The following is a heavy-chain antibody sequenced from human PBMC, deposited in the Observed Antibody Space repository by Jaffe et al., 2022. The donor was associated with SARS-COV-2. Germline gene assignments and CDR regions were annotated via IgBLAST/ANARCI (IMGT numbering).Heavy chain of an antibody. D-gene: IGHD2-2*02. CDR2: VYHNGDT. CDR1: GASVSSSNW. CDR3: TRDLYTPPDV. Sequence: QVQLQESGPGLVKPSDTLSLTCAVSGASVSSSNWWSWVRQPPGKGLEWIGEVYHNGDTNYNPSLKNRVTISVDKSKNQFSLKLRSVTAADTAVYYCTRDLYTPPDVWGQGTTVIVSS. V-gene: IGHV4-4*02. J-gene: IGHJ6*02.